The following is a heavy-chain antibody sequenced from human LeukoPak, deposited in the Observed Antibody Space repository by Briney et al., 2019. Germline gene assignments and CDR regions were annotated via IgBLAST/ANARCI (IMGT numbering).Heavy chain of an antibody. Sequence: PGESLKISCKGSGYSFTSYWIGWVRQLPGKGLEWMGIIYPGDSDTRYSPSFQGQVTISADKSISTAYLQWSSLKASDTDMYYCARVGGDDSSGYPFDYWGQGTLVTVSS. CDR3: ARVGGDDSSGYPFDY. D-gene: IGHD3-22*01. V-gene: IGHV5-51*01. CDR1: GYSFTSYW. CDR2: IYPGDSDT. J-gene: IGHJ4*02.